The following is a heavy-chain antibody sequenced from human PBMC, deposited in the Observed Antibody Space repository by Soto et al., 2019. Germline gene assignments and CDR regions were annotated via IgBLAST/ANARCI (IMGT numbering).Heavy chain of an antibody. J-gene: IGHJ6*02. CDR2: INTDGSTT. CDR1: GFTLSKYW. CDR3: ARDQVTGTPLYGLDV. D-gene: IGHD1-7*01. Sequence: PGGSLGLSCAASGFTLSKYWMHWVRQAPGKGLVWVSHINTDGSTTNYADSVKGRFTVSRDNAKNTLYLQMNSLRAEDTALYYCARDQVTGTPLYGLDVWGQGTTVTVSS. V-gene: IGHV3-74*01.